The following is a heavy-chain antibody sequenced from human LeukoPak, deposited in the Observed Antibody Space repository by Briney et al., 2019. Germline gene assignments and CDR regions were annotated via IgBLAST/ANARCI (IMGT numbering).Heavy chain of an antibody. Sequence: RGESLKISCKGSGYSFTNYWISWVRPMPGKGLEWMGRIDPSDSYTNYSPSFQGHVTISADKSISTAYLQWSSLKASDTAMYYCARSYYGMDVWGQGTTVTVSS. J-gene: IGHJ6*02. CDR1: GYSFTNYW. CDR3: ARSYYGMDV. CDR2: IDPSDSYT. V-gene: IGHV5-10-1*01.